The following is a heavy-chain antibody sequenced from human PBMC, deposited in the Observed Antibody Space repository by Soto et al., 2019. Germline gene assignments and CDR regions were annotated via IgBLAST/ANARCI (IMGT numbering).Heavy chain of an antibody. J-gene: IGHJ4*02. CDR1: GGTFSSYG. Sequence: GASVKVSCKAAGGTFSSYGISLVRQAPGQGLEWMGGIIPMFGTATHTQNFQGRLTITADESTSTAYMELSSLRSEDTAVYFCTRSVGVTTLSYLDYWGQGTLVTVSS. V-gene: IGHV1-69*13. D-gene: IGHD1-26*01. CDR3: TRSVGVTTLSYLDY. CDR2: IIPMFGTA.